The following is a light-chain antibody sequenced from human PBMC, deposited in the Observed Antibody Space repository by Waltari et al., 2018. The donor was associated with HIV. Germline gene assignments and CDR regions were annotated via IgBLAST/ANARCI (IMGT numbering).Light chain of an antibody. J-gene: IGLJ2*01. V-gene: IGLV2-14*01. Sequence: QSALTQPASVSGSPGQSITISCTGTSSDVGGYNYVSWYQQHPGNAPKLMLYEVSNRPSGVSDRFSGSKSGNTASLTISGLQAEDEADYYCSSYTSSSTRLFGGGTKLTVL. CDR2: EVS. CDR1: SSDVGGYNY. CDR3: SSYTSSSTRL.